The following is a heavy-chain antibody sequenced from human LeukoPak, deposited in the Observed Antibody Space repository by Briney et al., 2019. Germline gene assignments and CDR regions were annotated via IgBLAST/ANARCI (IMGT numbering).Heavy chain of an antibody. V-gene: IGHV3-30*18. CDR1: GFTFSIYG. J-gene: IGHJ3*02. Sequence: GGSLRLSCAASGFTFSIYGMHWVRQAPGKGLEWVAVISCDGGDKYHGDSVKGRFTISRDNSKNTLYLQMNSLRTEDTAVYYCAKAFGLAVIDAFDIWGQGTMVTVSS. D-gene: IGHD3-16*01. CDR3: AKAFGLAVIDAFDI. CDR2: ISCDGGDK.